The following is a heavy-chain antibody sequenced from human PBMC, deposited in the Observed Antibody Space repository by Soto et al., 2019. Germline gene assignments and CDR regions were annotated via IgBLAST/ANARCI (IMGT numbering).Heavy chain of an antibody. V-gene: IGHV4-59*01. CDR1: GDSISSYY. D-gene: IGHD3-3*01. CDR3: ARTLKPTRITDTIWFDP. CDR2: VYYSGRY. J-gene: IGHJ5*02. Sequence: PSETLSLTCTVSGDSISSYYWSWIRQPPGKGLEWIGYVYYSGRYDYSPSLESRVAMSVDMSKNQVSLNLSSVTAADTAAYYCARTLKPTRITDTIWFDPWGQGTLVTVSS.